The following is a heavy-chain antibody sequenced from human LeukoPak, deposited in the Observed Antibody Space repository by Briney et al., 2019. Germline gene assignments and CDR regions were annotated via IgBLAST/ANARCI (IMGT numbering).Heavy chain of an antibody. D-gene: IGHD3-22*01. CDR1: GGSFSGYY. Sequence: PSETLSLTCAVYGGSFSGYYWSWIRQPPGKGLEWIGEINHSGSTNYNPSLKSRVTISVDTSKNQFSLKLSSVTAADTAVYYCARATYYYDSSGYIGYYYYGMDVWGQGTTVTVSS. V-gene: IGHV4-34*01. J-gene: IGHJ6*02. CDR3: ARATYYYDSSGYIGYYYYGMDV. CDR2: INHSGST.